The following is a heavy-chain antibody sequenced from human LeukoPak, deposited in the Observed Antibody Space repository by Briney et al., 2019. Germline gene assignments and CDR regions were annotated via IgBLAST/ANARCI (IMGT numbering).Heavy chain of an antibody. J-gene: IGHJ4*02. CDR1: GYTFTTYY. Sequence: ASVKVSCKASGYTFTTYYMHWVRQAPGQGLEWMGIINPSAGNTGYAQKFQGRVTMTEDTSTDTAYMELSSLRSEDTAVYYCATVVLYSGYYFDYWGQGTLVTVSS. CDR2: INPSAGNT. V-gene: IGHV1-46*01. CDR3: ATVVLYSGYYFDY. D-gene: IGHD5-12*01.